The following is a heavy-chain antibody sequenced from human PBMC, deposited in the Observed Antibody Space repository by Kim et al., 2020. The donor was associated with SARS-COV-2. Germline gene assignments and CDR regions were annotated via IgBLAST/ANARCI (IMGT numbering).Heavy chain of an antibody. Sequence: YSNPSLKTRVTASVDTSNNQFSLRLSSVTAADTAIYYCAQDSSGYGRFDYWGQGTLVTVSS. J-gene: IGHJ4*02. V-gene: IGHV4-39*01. CDR3: AQDSSGYGRFDY. D-gene: IGHD3-22*01.